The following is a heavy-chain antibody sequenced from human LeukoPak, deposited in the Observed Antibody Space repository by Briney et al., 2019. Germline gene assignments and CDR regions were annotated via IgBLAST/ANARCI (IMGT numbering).Heavy chain of an antibody. CDR3: ARARLGSSASADC. CDR1: GYTFTSYH. Sequence: ASVKVSCKASGYTFTSYHMHWVRQAPGQGLEWMGIINPSGGSATYAQKFQGRVTMTRDTSTSTVYMEVSSLRSEDTAVYYCARARLGSSASADCWGQGTPVTVSS. CDR2: INPSGGSA. V-gene: IGHV1-46*01. J-gene: IGHJ4*02. D-gene: IGHD6-19*01.